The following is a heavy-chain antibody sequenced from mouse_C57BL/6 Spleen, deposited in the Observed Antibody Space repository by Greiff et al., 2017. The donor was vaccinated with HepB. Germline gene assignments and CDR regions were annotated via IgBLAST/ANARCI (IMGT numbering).Heavy chain of an antibody. CDR1: GYTFTSYW. J-gene: IGHJ4*01. CDR3: ASGSMVTTGGYYAMDY. CDR2: IDPSDSYT. D-gene: IGHD2-2*01. V-gene: IGHV1-69*01. Sequence: VQLQQPGAELVMPGASVKLSCKASGYTFTSYWMHWVKQRPGQGLEWIGEIDPSDSYTNYNQKFKGKSTLTVDKSSSTAYMQLSSLTSEDSAVYYCASGSMVTTGGYYAMDYWGQGTSVTVSS.